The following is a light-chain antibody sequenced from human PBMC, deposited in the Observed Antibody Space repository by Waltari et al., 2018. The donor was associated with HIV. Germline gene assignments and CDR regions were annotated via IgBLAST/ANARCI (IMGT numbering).Light chain of an antibody. CDR1: SSDVGDYNY. CDR3: SSYTSSTTWV. V-gene: IGLV2-14*01. J-gene: IGLJ3*02. Sequence: QSALTQPASVSGSPGQSITISCTGTSSDVGDYNYVSWYQQYPGKAPKLMIYEVNNRPSGISNRFSGSKSGNTASLTISGLQAKDEADYYCSSYTSSTTWVFGGGTKLTVL. CDR2: EVN.